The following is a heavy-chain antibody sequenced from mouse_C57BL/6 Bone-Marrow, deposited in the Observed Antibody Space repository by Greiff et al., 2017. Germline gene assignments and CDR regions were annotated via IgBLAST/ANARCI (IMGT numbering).Heavy chain of an antibody. Sequence: QVQLQQSGPELVKPGASVKMSCNASGYSFTTYHLEWMKQNHGKSLEWIGNFNPYNDSTKYNEKFKGKAKLTVANSSNTSYLELSRLTSDDSAVYYCARSSTFFYDMDYWGQGTSLTVSS. J-gene: IGHJ4*01. D-gene: IGHD2-12*01. CDR1: GYSFTTYH. CDR3: ARSSTFFYDMDY. CDR2: FNPYNDST. V-gene: IGHV1-47*01.